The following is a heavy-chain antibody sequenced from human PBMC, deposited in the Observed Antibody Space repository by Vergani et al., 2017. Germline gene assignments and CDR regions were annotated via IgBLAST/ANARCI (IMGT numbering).Heavy chain of an antibody. J-gene: IGHJ4*02. CDR2: ISYDGSNK. D-gene: IGHD3-22*01. CDR1: GFTFSSYA. Sequence: VQLVESGGGVVQPGRSLRLSCAASGFTFSSYAMHWVRQAPGKGLEWVAVISYDGSNKYYADSVKGRFTISRDNSKNTLYLQMNSLRAEDTAVYYCAKTDGYDSSGYPYYFDYWGQGTLVTVSS. CDR3: AKTDGYDSSGYPYYFDY. V-gene: IGHV3-30-3*01.